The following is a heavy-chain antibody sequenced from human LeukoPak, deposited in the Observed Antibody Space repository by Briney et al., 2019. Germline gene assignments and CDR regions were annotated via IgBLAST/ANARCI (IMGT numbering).Heavy chain of an antibody. CDR1: GGTFSSYA. CDR2: IIPIFGTA. D-gene: IGHD3-10*01. CDR3: ARDSRTRITMVRGVYYYMDV. V-gene: IGHV1-69*13. J-gene: IGHJ6*03. Sequence: ASVKASCKASGGTFSSYAISWVRQAPGQGLEWMGGIIPIFGTANYAQKFQGRVTITADESTSTAYMELSSLRSEDTAVYYCARDSRTRITMVRGVYYYMDVWGKGTTVTISS.